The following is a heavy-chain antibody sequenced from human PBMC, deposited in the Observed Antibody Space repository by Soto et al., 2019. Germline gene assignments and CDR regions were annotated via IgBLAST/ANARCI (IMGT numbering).Heavy chain of an antibody. Sequence: PGVPLRPSCASSGFTFSNAWMSWVRQAPGKELEWVANIKQDGSEKYYVDSVKGRFTISRDNAKNSLYLQMNSLRAEDTAVYYCARDNYIWGSYRSSNWFDPWGQGTLVTVS. D-gene: IGHD3-16*02. CDR2: IKQDGSEK. CDR1: GFTFSNAW. V-gene: IGHV3-7*01. CDR3: ARDNYIWGSYRSSNWFDP. J-gene: IGHJ5*02.